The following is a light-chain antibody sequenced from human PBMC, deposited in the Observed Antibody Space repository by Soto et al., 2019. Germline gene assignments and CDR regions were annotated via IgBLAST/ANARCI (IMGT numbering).Light chain of an antibody. CDR1: QSISSY. Sequence: DIQMTQSPSSLSASVGDRVTITCRASQSISSYLYWYQQKPGKAPKLLIYAASSLQSGVPSRFSGSGSGPDFTLTISSLQPEDFATYYCQQSYSTPYTFGQGTKLEIK. CDR3: QQSYSTPYT. J-gene: IGKJ2*01. CDR2: AAS. V-gene: IGKV1-39*01.